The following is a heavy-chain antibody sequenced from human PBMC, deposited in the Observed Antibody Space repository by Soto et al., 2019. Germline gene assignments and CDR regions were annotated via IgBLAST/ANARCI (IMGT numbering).Heavy chain of an antibody. V-gene: IGHV3-15*01. CDR1: GFTFSNAW. D-gene: IGHD2-2*01. J-gene: IGHJ6*03. Sequence: GGSLRLSCAASGFTFSNAWMSWVRQAPGKGLEWVGRIKSKTDGGTTDYAAPVKGRFTISRDDSKNTLYLQMNSLKTEDTAVYYCTTAIVVPAAMRAFGDYYYYMDVWGKGTTVTVSS. CDR3: TTAIVVPAAMRAFGDYYYYMDV. CDR2: IKSKTDGGTT.